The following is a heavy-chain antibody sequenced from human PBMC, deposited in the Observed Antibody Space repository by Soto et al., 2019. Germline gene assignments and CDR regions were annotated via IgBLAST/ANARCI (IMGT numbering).Heavy chain of an antibody. D-gene: IGHD3-10*01. Sequence: TLSLTCTVSGGSISSGGYYWSWIRQHPGKGLEWIGYIYYSGSTYYNPSLKSRVTVSVDTSKNQFSLKLSSVTAADTAVYYCARVGARSAVRGVINYWGQGTLVTVSS. J-gene: IGHJ4*02. V-gene: IGHV4-31*03. CDR2: IYYSGST. CDR1: GGSISSGGYY. CDR3: ARVGARSAVRGVINY.